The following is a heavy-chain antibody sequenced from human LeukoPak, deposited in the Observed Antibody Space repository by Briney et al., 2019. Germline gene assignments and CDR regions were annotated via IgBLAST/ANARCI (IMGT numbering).Heavy chain of an antibody. CDR2: IFWDADK. V-gene: IGHV2-5*02. J-gene: IGHJ5*02. D-gene: IGHD3-3*01. CDR1: GFSLTTSGVG. Sequence: SGPTLVKPTQTCTFSGFSLTTSGVGVGWIRQPPGKALEWLALIFWDADKRYSPSLKSRLTITKDTSKNQVVLTMTNMDPVDTATYYCARTTIFGVVIWFDPWGQGTLVTVSS. CDR3: ARTTIFGVVIWFDP.